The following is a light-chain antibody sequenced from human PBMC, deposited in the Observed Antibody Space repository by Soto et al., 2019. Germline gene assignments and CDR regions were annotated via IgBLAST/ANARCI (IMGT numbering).Light chain of an antibody. CDR1: SSDVGGYNY. V-gene: IGLV2-14*01. J-gene: IGLJ1*01. Sequence: QSVLTQPASVSGSPGQSITSSCTGTSSDVGGYNYVSWYQQHPGKAPKLMIYDVSNRPSGVSNCFSGSKSGNTTSLTISGLQAEDEADYYCSSYTSSSLYVFGTGTKVTVL. CDR2: DVS. CDR3: SSYTSSSLYV.